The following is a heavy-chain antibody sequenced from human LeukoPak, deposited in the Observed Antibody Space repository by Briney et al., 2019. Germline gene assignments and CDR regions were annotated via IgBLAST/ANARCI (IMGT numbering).Heavy chain of an antibody. CDR2: INAGNGNT. CDR3: ARQYGDYYLFDY. CDR1: GYTFTSYA. D-gene: IGHD4-17*01. J-gene: IGHJ4*02. Sequence: GASVKVSCKSSGYTFTSYAMHWVRQAPGQRLEWMGWINAGNGNTKYSQKFQGRVTITRDTSASTAYMELSSLRSEDTAVYYCARQYGDYYLFDYWGQGTLVTVSS. V-gene: IGHV1-3*01.